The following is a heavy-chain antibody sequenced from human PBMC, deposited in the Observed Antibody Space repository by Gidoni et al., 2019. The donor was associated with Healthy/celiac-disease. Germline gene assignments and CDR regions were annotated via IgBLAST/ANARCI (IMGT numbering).Heavy chain of an antibody. CDR1: GFTFSGSA. V-gene: IGHV3-73*02. D-gene: IGHD5-18*01. CDR2: IRSKANSYAT. CDR3: TSGYSYGYSSELGELSLDY. Sequence: EVQLVESGGGLVQPGGSLHLSCAASGFTFSGSAMPWVRQASGKGLEWVGRIRSKANSYATAYAASVKGRFTISRDDSKNTAYLQMNSLKTEDTAVYYCTSGYSYGYSSELGELSLDYWGQGTLVTVSS. J-gene: IGHJ4*02.